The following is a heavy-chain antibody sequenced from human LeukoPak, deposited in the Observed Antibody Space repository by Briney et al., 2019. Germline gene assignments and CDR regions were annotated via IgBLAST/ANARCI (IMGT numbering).Heavy chain of an antibody. D-gene: IGHD3-22*01. V-gene: IGHV3-21*01. Sequence: KPGGSLRLSCAASGFTFNIYTINWVRQAPGKGLEWVSAISSTSSDIHYTDSVKGRFTIFRDNTKNSLYLQMDSLRAEDTAVYCCARRGGDSTGNQGDFDYWGQGTLVTVSS. CDR2: ISSTSSDI. J-gene: IGHJ4*02. CDR3: ARRGGDSTGNQGDFDY. CDR1: GFTFNIYT.